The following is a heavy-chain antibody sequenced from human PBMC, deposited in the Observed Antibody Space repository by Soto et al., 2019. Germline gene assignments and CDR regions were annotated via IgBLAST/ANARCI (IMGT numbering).Heavy chain of an antibody. Sequence: PSETLSLTCTVSGGSISSGGYYWSWIRQHPGKGLEWIGYIYYSGSTYYNPSLKSRVTISVDTSKNQFSLKLSSVTAADTAVYYCAWGYYYGSGSYSRRFDYWGQGTLVTVSS. D-gene: IGHD3-10*01. J-gene: IGHJ4*02. CDR1: GGSISSGGYY. CDR3: AWGYYYGSGSYSRRFDY. V-gene: IGHV4-31*03. CDR2: IYYSGST.